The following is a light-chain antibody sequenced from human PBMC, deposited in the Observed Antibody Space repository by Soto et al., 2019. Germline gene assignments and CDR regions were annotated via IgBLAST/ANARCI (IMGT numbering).Light chain of an antibody. V-gene: IGKV1-5*03. Sequence: DIQMTQSPSTLSASVGDRVTITCRASQSTSSYLAWYQQKPGKAPKLLIYKASTLKSGVPSRFSGSGSGTEFTLTISSLQPDDFATYYCQHYNSYSEAFGQGTKV. CDR3: QHYNSYSEA. CDR1: QSTSSY. J-gene: IGKJ1*01. CDR2: KAS.